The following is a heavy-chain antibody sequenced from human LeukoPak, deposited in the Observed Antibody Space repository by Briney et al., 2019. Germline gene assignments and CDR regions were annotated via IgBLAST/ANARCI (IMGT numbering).Heavy chain of an antibody. D-gene: IGHD3-22*01. CDR3: ARGRAYYDSTGYYY. Sequence: SETLSLTCTVSGGSMSSYYWSWIRQPPGKGLEWIAYIYYSGSTNYNPSLKSRVTISVDTSKNQFSLNLSSVTAADMAIYYCARGRAYYDSTGYYYWGQGTLVTVSS. V-gene: IGHV4-59*01. CDR1: GGSMSSYY. J-gene: IGHJ4*02. CDR2: IYYSGST.